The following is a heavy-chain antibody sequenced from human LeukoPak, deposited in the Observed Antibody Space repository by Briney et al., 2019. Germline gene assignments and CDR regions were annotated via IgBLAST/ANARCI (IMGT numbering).Heavy chain of an antibody. V-gene: IGHV3-30*18. Sequence: SGGSLRLSCAASGFTFSSYGMHWVRQAPGKGLEWVAVISYDGSNKYYADSVKGRFTISRDNSKNTLYLQMNSLRAEDTAVYYCAKDNGANAFDIWGQGTMVTVSS. CDR2: ISYDGSNK. CDR1: GFTFSSYG. J-gene: IGHJ3*02. CDR3: AKDNGANAFDI.